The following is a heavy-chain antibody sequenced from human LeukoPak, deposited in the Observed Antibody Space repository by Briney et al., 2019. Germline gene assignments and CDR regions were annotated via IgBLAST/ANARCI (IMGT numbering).Heavy chain of an antibody. CDR1: GFTFSSHW. CDR3: ATIEAVRFHY. Sequence: GGSLRLSCVDSGFTFSSHWMSWVRQAPGKGLEWVANIKQDGNEKYYADSVKGRFTISRDNAKNSAYLQMNSLRAEDTAVYYCATIEAVRFHYWGQGTLVTVSS. J-gene: IGHJ4*02. CDR2: IKQDGNEK. V-gene: IGHV3-7*01. D-gene: IGHD2/OR15-2a*01.